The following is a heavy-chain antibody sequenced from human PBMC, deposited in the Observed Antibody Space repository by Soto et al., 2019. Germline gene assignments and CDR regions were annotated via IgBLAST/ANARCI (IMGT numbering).Heavy chain of an antibody. D-gene: IGHD2-15*01. CDR3: GGGMAAFRSGGNRFDP. CDR2: ISAYNGNT. Sequence: QVQLVQSGAEVKKPGASVKVSCKASGYTFTSYGISWVRQAPGQGLEWMGWISAYNGNTNYAQKLQGRVAMTQDTPTSKANLELRGLRSDDPGVYSWGGGMAAFRSGGNRFDPRGQGTLVPVSP. V-gene: IGHV1-18*01. CDR1: GYTFTSYG. J-gene: IGHJ5*02.